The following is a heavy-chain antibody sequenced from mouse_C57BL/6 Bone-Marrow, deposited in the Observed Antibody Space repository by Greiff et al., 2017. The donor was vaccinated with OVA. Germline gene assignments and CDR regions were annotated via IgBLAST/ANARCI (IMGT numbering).Heavy chain of an antibody. Sequence: LVESGAELVRPGASVTLSCKASGYTFTDYEMHWVKQTPVHGLEWIGAIDPETGGTAYNQKFKGKATLTADKSYSTAYMQLRSLTSEDSAVYYCTRGYSNYYAMDYWGQGTSVTVSS. CDR3: TRGYSNYYAMDY. J-gene: IGHJ4*01. D-gene: IGHD2-5*01. CDR2: IDPETGGT. CDR1: GYTFTDYE. V-gene: IGHV1-15*01.